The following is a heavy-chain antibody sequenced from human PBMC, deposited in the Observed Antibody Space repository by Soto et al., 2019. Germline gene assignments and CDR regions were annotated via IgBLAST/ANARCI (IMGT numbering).Heavy chain of an antibody. J-gene: IGHJ5*02. CDR3: ASEDCSGGSYPREVDL. CDR2: ISVSDGST. CDR1: GFTFNSYA. Sequence: SGGSLRLSCAASGFTFNSYAMNWVRQAPGKGLEWVSVISVSDGSTYYADSVKGRFTISRDNAKNTLYLQMNSLRAEDTAVYYCASEDCSGGSYPREVDLWGQGTLVPVAS. V-gene: IGHV3-23*01. D-gene: IGHD2-15*01.